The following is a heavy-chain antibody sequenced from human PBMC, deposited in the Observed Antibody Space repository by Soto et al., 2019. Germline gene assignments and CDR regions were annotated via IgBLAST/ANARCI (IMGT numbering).Heavy chain of an antibody. CDR1: GGTFSSYA. Sequence: QVQLVQSGAEVKKPGSSVKVSCKPFGGTFSSYAITWVRQAPGQGLEWMGGIIPIFGTPNYAQKFQGRVTITADESTSTAYMELSSLRSEDTAVYYCARTLDEWEPRPEGGLDYWGQGTLVTVSS. J-gene: IGHJ4*02. D-gene: IGHD1-26*01. V-gene: IGHV1-69*12. CDR2: IIPIFGTP. CDR3: ARTLDEWEPRPEGGLDY.